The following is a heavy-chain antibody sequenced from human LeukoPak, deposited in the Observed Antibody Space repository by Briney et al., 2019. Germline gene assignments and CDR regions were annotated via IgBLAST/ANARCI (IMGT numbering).Heavy chain of an antibody. Sequence: PSETLSLTCTVSGGSISSYYWSWIRQPPGKGLEWIGYIYYSGSTNYNPSLKSRVTISVDTSKNQFSLKLSSVTAADTAVYNCARASDGYDSSGYYYPPHSIFDYWGQGTLVTVSS. D-gene: IGHD3-22*01. CDR1: GGSISSYY. CDR2: IYYSGST. V-gene: IGHV4-59*01. CDR3: ARASDGYDSSGYYYPPHSIFDY. J-gene: IGHJ4*02.